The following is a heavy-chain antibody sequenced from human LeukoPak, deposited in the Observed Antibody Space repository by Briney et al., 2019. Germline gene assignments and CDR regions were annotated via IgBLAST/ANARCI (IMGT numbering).Heavy chain of an antibody. J-gene: IGHJ5*02. D-gene: IGHD2-2*01. V-gene: IGHV4-39*01. CDR2: IYYSGST. CDR1: GGSISTYY. Sequence: SETLSLTCTVSGGSISTYYWGWIRQPPGKGLEWIGRIYYSGSTYYNPSLKSRVTISADTSKNQFSLKLSSVTAADTAVYFCARHDRYCSSATCYVPWFDPWGQGALVTVSS. CDR3: ARHDRYCSSATCYVPWFDP.